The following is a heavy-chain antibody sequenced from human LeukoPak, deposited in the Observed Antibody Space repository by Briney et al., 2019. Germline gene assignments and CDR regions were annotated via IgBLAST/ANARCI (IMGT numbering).Heavy chain of an antibody. V-gene: IGHV3-33*01. J-gene: IGHJ5*02. CDR3: ARDSTMVRGVTNWFDP. Sequence: GGSLRLSCAASGFTFSSYGMHWVRQAPGKGLEWVAVIWYDGSNKYYADSVKGRFTISRDNSKNTLYLQMNSLRAEDTAVYYCARDSTMVRGVTNWFDPWGQGTLVTVSS. CDR1: GFTFSSYG. CDR2: IWYDGSNK. D-gene: IGHD3-10*01.